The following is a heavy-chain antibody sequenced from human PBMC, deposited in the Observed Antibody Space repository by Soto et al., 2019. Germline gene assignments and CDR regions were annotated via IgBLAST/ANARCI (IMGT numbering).Heavy chain of an antibody. CDR3: ARDYYDSSGYLNWFDP. CDR2: INSDGRST. D-gene: IGHD3-22*01. V-gene: IGHV3-74*01. J-gene: IGHJ5*02. CDR1: GFTFSSYW. Sequence: GGSLRLSCAASGFTFSSYWMHWVRQAPGKGLVWVSRINSDGRSTSYADSVKGRFTISRDNAKNTLYLQMNSLRAEDTAVYYCARDYYDSSGYLNWFDPWGLGTLVTVS.